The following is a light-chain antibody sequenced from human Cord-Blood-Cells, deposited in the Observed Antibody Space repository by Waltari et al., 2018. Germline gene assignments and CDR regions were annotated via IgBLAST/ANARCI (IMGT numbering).Light chain of an antibody. Sequence: QSALTQPASVSGSPGPSITISCTGTNSDVGCYNLLSWYQQHPGKAPKRMIYEGSKRRSGVSNRFTGSKCGNTASLTFAGLQDEDEADYYCCSYAGSSTDVFGAGTKVTVL. CDR3: CSYAGSSTDV. V-gene: IGLV2-23*01. CDR1: NSDVGCYNL. J-gene: IGLJ1*01. CDR2: EGS.